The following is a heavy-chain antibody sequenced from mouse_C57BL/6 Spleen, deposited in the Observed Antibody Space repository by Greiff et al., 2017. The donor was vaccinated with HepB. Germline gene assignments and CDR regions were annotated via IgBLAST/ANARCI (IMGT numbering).Heavy chain of an antibody. CDR2: ISSGSSTI. CDR3: ARDTTVLYYYAMDY. Sequence: EVKLVESGGGLVKPGGSLKLSCAASGFTFSDYGMHWVRQAPEKGLEWVAYISSGSSTIYYADTVKGRFTISRDNAKNTLFLQMTSLRSEDTAMYYCARDTTVLYYYAMDYWGQGTSVTVSS. D-gene: IGHD1-1*01. J-gene: IGHJ4*01. V-gene: IGHV5-17*01. CDR1: GFTFSDYG.